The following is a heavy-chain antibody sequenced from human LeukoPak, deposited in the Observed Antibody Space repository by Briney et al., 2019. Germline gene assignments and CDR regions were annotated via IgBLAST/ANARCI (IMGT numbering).Heavy chain of an antibody. J-gene: IGHJ4*02. D-gene: IGHD1-26*01. Sequence: GGSLRLSCAAPGFTFSSYWMHWVRQAPGKGLVWVSRINSDGSSTSYADSVKGRFTISRDNAKNTLYLQMNSLRAEDTAVYYCARAVGATTHFDYWGQGTLVTVSS. CDR2: INSDGSST. CDR1: GFTFSSYW. V-gene: IGHV3-74*01. CDR3: ARAVGATTHFDY.